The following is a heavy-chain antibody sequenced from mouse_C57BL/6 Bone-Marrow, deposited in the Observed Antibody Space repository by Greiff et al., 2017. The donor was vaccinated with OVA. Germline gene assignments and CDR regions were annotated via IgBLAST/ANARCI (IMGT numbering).Heavy chain of an antibody. J-gene: IGHJ4*01. CDR3: ARRNWDYYAMDY. CDR1: GYTFTNYW. Sequence: VQLQQSGAELVRPGTSVKMSCKASGYTFTNYWIGWAKQRPGHGLEWIGDIYPGGGYTNYNEKLKGKATLTADKSSSTAYMQFSSLTSEDSAIYYCARRNWDYYAMDYWGQGTSVTVSS. V-gene: IGHV1-63*01. D-gene: IGHD4-1*01. CDR2: IYPGGGYT.